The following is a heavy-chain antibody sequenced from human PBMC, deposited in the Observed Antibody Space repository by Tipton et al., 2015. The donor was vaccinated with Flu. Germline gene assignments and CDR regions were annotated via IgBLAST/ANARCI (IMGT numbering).Heavy chain of an antibody. J-gene: IGHJ3*01. CDR2: IGSTPSAI. Sequence: SLRLSCAASGFSFRSYSMNWVRQAPGKGLEWVSYIGSTPSAIYYADSVKGRFTTSRDNGKNSLYLQMNGLRDEDTAVYYCARDRQGQDAFDVWGQGTMVSVSS. CDR3: ARDRQGQDAFDV. V-gene: IGHV3-48*02. CDR1: GFSFRSYS.